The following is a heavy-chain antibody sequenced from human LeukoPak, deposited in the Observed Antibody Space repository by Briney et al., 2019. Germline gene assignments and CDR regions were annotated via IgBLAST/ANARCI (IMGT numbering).Heavy chain of an antibody. CDR2: MKSNPSGGTA. CDR1: GFTFSNAW. D-gene: IGHD3-9*01. CDR3: TSLNDDIHY. J-gene: IGHJ4*02. Sequence: GGSLRLSCAASGFTFSNAWMTWVRQAPGRGLEWVGRMKSNPSGGTADYAAPVKGRFNNSRDESNNTLFLQINSVKTEDTAMDYCTSLNDDIHYWGQGTLVTVSS. V-gene: IGHV3-15*01.